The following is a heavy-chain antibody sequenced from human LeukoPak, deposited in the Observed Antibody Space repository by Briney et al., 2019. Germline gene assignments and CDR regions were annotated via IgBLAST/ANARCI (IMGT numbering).Heavy chain of an antibody. V-gene: IGHV4-59*08. CDR2: IYYSGST. CDR1: GGSISSYY. CDR3: ARHRGTYYYYGMDV. J-gene: IGHJ6*02. Sequence: SETLSLTCTVSGGSISSYYWSWIRQHPGKGLEWIGYIYYSGSTNYNPSLKSRVTISVDTSKNQFSLKLSSVTAADTAVYYCARHRGTYYYYGMDVWGQGTTVTVS.